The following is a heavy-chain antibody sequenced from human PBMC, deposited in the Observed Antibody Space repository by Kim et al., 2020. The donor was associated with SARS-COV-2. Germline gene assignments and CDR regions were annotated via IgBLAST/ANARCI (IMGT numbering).Heavy chain of an antibody. Sequence: GGSLRLSCSASGFTFSDYSMNWVRQAPGRGLEWVAYISGTSTTIYYADSVKGRFIISRDNAKNSVLLQMDSLRDEDTAVYFCARAVFSLSWRPVGYWGLGTLVTVSS. J-gene: IGHJ4*02. CDR3: ARAVFSLSWRPVGY. D-gene: IGHD2-15*01. CDR2: ISGTSTTI. V-gene: IGHV3-48*02. CDR1: GFTFSDYS.